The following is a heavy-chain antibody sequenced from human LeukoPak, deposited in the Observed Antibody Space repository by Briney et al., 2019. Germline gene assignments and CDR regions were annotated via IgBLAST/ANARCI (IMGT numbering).Heavy chain of an antibody. CDR2: IRYDGSNK. J-gene: IGHJ4*02. V-gene: IGHV3-30*02. CDR1: GFTFSSYG. CDR3: AKDWSIAAAGTLDY. Sequence: GGSLRLSCAASGFTFSSYGMHWVRQAPGKGLEWVAFIRYDGSNKYYADSVKGRLTISRDNSKNTLYLQMNSLRAEDTAVYYCAKDWSIAAAGTLDYWGQGTLVTVSS. D-gene: IGHD6-13*01.